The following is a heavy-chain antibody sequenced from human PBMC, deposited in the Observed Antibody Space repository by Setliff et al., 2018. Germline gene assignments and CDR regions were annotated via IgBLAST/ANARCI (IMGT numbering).Heavy chain of an antibody. CDR2: INIGGGSA. Sequence: ASVKVSCKASGYTFTSYYMYWLRQAPGQGPEWMGTINIGGGSASYAQKFQDRVTMTRDASTSTVYLEVTSLRSEDTAVYYCAREYVGEPPLAPTFPWGQGTLVTVSS. CDR3: AREYVGEPPLAPTFP. CDR1: GYTFTSYY. J-gene: IGHJ5*02. D-gene: IGHD3-16*01. V-gene: IGHV1-46*01.